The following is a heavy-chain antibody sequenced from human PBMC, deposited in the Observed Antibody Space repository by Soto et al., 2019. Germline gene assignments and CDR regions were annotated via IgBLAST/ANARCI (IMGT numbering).Heavy chain of an antibody. D-gene: IGHD4-17*01. V-gene: IGHV4-34*01. J-gene: IGHJ5*02. CDR2: INHSGST. Sequence: SETLSLTCAVYGVSFSGYYWTWIRQPPGTGLEWIGEINHSGSTNYNPSLKSRVTISVDTSKNQFSLKVRSVTAADTAVYYCARETYGDYVGYFDPWCQGIQVTVSS. CDR3: ARETYGDYVGYFDP. CDR1: GVSFSGYY.